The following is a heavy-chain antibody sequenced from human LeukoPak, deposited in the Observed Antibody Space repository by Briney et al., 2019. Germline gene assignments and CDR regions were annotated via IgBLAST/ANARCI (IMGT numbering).Heavy chain of an antibody. V-gene: IGHV3-30*02. Sequence: PGGSLRLSCAASGFTFSIYGMHSVRQAPGKGLEWVAFIRYDGSNKYYTDSVKGRFTISRDNSKNTLYLQMNSLRAEDTAVYYCAIDRQWRAHNYYYYGMDVWGQGTTVTVS. J-gene: IGHJ6*02. CDR2: IRYDGSNK. CDR1: GFTFSIYG. D-gene: IGHD6-19*01. CDR3: AIDRQWRAHNYYYYGMDV.